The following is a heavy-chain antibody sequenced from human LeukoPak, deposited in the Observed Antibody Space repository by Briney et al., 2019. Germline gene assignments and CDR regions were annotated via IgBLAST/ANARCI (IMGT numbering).Heavy chain of an antibody. CDR3: ARTEPVYGDFDY. D-gene: IGHD4-17*01. Sequence: PGGSLRLSCSASGLTVTDNYMSWVRQAPGKGLEWVSVIFPDGRTYHSDSAKGRFTISTDKTKNTVLYQKNSLRTDDTALYYCARTEPVYGDFDYWGKGVLVTVSS. CDR2: IFPDGRT. CDR1: GLTVTDNY. V-gene: IGHV3-53*01. J-gene: IGHJ4*02.